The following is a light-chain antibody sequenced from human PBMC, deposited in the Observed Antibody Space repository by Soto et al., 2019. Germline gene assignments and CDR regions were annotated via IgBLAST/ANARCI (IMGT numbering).Light chain of an antibody. CDR3: QQTYTTPRT. CDR2: AAT. Sequence: DIQMTQSPSSLSASVGDRVTITCRASQSISSLLNWYQQKPGEAPKLLIYAATSLHSGVPPRFSGSGSATDFTLTISSLQPEDFATYYCQQTYTTPRTFGQGTTVEI. J-gene: IGKJ1*01. CDR1: QSISSL. V-gene: IGKV1-39*01.